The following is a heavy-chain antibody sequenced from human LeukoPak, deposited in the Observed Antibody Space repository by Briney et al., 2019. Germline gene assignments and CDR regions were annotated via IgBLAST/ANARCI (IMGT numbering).Heavy chain of an antibody. Sequence: GGSLRLSCAASGFTFSGSAMHWVRQASGKGLEWVGRIRSKANSYATAYAASVKGMFTISRDDSKNTAYLQMNSLKTEDTAVYYCTRHTPSRYSSSHYYYGMDVWGQGTTVTVSS. D-gene: IGHD6-6*01. V-gene: IGHV3-73*01. CDR3: TRHTPSRYSSSHYYYGMDV. CDR2: IRSKANSYAT. CDR1: GFTFSGSA. J-gene: IGHJ6*02.